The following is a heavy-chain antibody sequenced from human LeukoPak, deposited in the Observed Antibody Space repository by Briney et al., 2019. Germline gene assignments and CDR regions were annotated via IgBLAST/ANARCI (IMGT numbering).Heavy chain of an antibody. CDR3: ARVPTRQYYYMDV. CDR1: GFTFSTYS. V-gene: IGHV3-48*04. J-gene: IGHJ6*03. CDR2: ISSCSSTI. Sequence: GGSLRLSCAASGFTFSTYSMNWVRQAPGKGLEWVSYISSCSSTIYYADSVKGRFTISRDNAKSSLYLQMNSLRAEDTAVYYCARVPTRQYYYMDVWGKGTTVTVSS.